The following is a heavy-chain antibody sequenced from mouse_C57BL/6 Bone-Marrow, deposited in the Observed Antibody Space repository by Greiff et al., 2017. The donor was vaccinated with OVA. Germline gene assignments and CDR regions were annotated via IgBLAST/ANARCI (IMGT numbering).Heavy chain of an antibody. J-gene: IGHJ1*03. CDR2: IYPRSGNT. V-gene: IGHV1-81*01. CDR3: ARDYHWYFGV. Sequence: QVQLKESGAELARPGASVKLSCKASGYTFTSYGISWVKQRTGQGLEWIGEIYPRSGNTYYNEKFKGKATLTADKSSSTAYMQLRSLTSEDSAVYFCARDYHWYFGVWGTGTAVTVSS. D-gene: IGHD2-4*01. CDR1: GYTFTSYG.